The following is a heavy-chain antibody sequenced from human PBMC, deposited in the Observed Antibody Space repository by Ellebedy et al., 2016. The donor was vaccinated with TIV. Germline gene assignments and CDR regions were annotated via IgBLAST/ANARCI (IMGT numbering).Heavy chain of an antibody. J-gene: IGHJ5*02. V-gene: IGHV4-39*07. CDR1: GGSISSSSYY. CDR3: ARGHLTYYDFWSGYHVNWFDP. D-gene: IGHD3-3*01. CDR2: IYYSGST. Sequence: MPSETLSLTCTVSGGSISSSSYYWGWIRQPPGKGLEWIGTIYYSGSTNYNPSLKSRVTISVDTSKNQFSLKLSSVTAADTAVYYCARGHLTYYDFWSGYHVNWFDPWGQGTLVTVSS.